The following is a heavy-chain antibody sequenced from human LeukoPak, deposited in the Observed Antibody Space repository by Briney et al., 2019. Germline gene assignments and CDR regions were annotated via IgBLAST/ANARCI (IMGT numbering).Heavy chain of an antibody. V-gene: IGHV3-9*03. Sequence: GGSLRLSCAASGFTFDDYAMHWVRQAPGKGLEWVSGVSWNSGSIGYADSVKGRFTISRDNAKNSLYLQMNSLRAEDMALYYCASSKHWLSTQFDYWGQGTLVTVSS. CDR3: ASSKHWLSTQFDY. CDR1: GFTFDDYA. CDR2: VSWNSGSI. D-gene: IGHD6-19*01. J-gene: IGHJ4*02.